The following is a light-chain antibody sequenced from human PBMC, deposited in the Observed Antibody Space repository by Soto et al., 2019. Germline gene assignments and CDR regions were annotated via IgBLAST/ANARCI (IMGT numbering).Light chain of an antibody. CDR1: QSISTY. J-gene: IGKJ1*01. CDR2: GAS. V-gene: IGKV1-39*01. Sequence: DIQMTQSPPSLSASVGDTVTITCRASQSISTYLDWYQVTPGKAPKVLIYGASTLQDGVPSRFSGSGSGTDFTLSINNLKPEDVATHYCQQHYNLPPWTFGQGTKVEI. CDR3: QQHYNLPPWT.